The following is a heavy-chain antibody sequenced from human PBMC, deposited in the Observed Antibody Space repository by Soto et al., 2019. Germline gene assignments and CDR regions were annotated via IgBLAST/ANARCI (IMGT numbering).Heavy chain of an antibody. J-gene: IGHJ6*03. CDR2: MNPNSGNT. Sequence: ASVKVSCKASGYTFTSYDINWVRQATGQGLEWMGWMNPNSGNTGYAQKFQGRVTMTRNTSISTAYMELSSLRSEDTAVYYCATVYGSGSYYPYYMDVWGKGTTVTVSS. CDR3: ATVYGSGSYYPYYMDV. V-gene: IGHV1-8*01. D-gene: IGHD3-10*01. CDR1: GYTFTSYD.